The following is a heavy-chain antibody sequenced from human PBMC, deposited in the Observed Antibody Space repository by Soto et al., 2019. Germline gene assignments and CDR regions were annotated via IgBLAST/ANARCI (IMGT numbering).Heavy chain of an antibody. CDR1: GYTFTGYY. V-gene: IGHV1-2*04. D-gene: IGHD6-13*01. Sequence: GSVKVSCKASGYTFTGYYMHWVRQAPGQGLEWMGWINPNSGGTNYAQKFQGWVTMTRDTSISTAYMELSSLRSEDTAVYYCARALLGAGTPSWWFDPWGQGTLVTVSS. CDR2: INPNSGGT. J-gene: IGHJ5*02. CDR3: ARALLGAGTPSWWFDP.